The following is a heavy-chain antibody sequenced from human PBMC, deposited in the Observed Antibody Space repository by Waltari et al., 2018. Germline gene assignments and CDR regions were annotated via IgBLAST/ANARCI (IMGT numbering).Heavy chain of an antibody. J-gene: IGHJ5*02. CDR1: GGSFSGYY. Sequence: QVQLQQWGAGLLKPSETLSLTCAVYGGSFSGYYWSWIRQPPGKGLEWIGAINHSGSTNYNPSRKSRVTISVDTSKNQCSLKLSSVTAADTAVYYCARAPMNRGYSYTTWGQGTLVTVSS. CDR3: ARAPMNRGYSYTT. D-gene: IGHD5-18*01. CDR2: INHSGST. V-gene: IGHV4-34*01.